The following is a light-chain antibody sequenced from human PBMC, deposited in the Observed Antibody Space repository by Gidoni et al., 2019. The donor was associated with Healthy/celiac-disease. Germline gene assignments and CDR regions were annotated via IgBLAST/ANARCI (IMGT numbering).Light chain of an antibody. CDR1: ALPKQY. CDR2: KDS. CDR3: QSADSSGTYVV. V-gene: IGLV3-25*03. J-gene: IGLJ2*01. Sequence: SYELPQPPSVSVSPGQTARITCSGDALPKQYAYWYQQKPGQAPVLVIYKDSERPSGIPERFSGSSSGTTGTLTISGVQAEDEADYYGQSADSSGTYVVCGGGTKLTVL.